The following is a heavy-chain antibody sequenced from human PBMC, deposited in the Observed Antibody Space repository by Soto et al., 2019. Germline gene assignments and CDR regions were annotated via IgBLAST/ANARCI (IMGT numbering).Heavy chain of an antibody. CDR1: GGTFSNYA. J-gene: IGHJ3*02. CDR2: IIPIFGTA. Sequence: GASVKVSCKASGGTFSNYAISWVRQAPGQGLEWMGGIIPIFGTANYAQKFQGRVTITADESTSTAYMELSSLRSEDTAVYYCARDGSKLNAFDIWGQGTMVTVSS. CDR3: ARDGSKLNAFDI. V-gene: IGHV1-69*13. D-gene: IGHD1-7*01.